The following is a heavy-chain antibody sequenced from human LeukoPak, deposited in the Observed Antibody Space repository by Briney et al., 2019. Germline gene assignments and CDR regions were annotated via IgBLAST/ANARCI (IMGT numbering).Heavy chain of an antibody. J-gene: IGHJ4*02. CDR1: GFTFSSYG. CDR3: AKVGRYYYDSSGYFDY. CDR2: ISYDGSNK. Sequence: SGGSLRLSCAASGFTFSSYGMHWVRQAPGKGLVWVAVISYDGSNKYYADSVKGRFTISRDNSKNTLYLQMNSLRAEDTAVYYCAKVGRYYYDSSGYFDYWGQGTLVTVSS. D-gene: IGHD3-22*01. V-gene: IGHV3-30*18.